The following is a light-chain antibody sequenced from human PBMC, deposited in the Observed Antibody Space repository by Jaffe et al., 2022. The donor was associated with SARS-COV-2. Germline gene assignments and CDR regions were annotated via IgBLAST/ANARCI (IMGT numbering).Light chain of an antibody. CDR3: SSYTSHTTLV. V-gene: IGLV2-14*01. J-gene: IGLJ2*01. CDR2: DVS. CDR1: SSDVGGTTY. Sequence: QSALTQPASVSGSPGQSITISCTGTSSDVGGTTYVSWYRQYPGKAPKLIMHDVSNRPSGVSNRFSGAKSGNTASLTISGLQAEDEADYYCSSYTSHTTLVFGGGTKLTVL.